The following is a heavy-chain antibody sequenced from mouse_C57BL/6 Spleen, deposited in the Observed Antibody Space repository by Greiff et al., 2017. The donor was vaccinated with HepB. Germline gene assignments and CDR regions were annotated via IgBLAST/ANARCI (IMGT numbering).Heavy chain of an antibody. Sequence: EVKLQESGPGLVKPSQSLSLTCSVTGYSITSGYYWNWIRQFPGNKLEWMGYISYDGSNNYNPSLKNRISITRDTSKNQFFLKLNSVTTEDTATYYCARDLYGIWYFDVWGTGTTVTVSS. D-gene: IGHD1-1*01. J-gene: IGHJ1*03. CDR2: ISYDGSN. V-gene: IGHV3-6*01. CDR1: GYSITSGYY. CDR3: ARDLYGIWYFDV.